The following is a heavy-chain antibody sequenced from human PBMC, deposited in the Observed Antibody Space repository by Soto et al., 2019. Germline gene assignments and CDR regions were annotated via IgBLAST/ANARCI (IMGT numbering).Heavy chain of an antibody. V-gene: IGHV3-11*05. Sequence: QVQLVESGGGLVKPGGSLRLSCAASGFTFSDYYMSWIRQAPGKGLEWVSYISSSSSYTNYADSVKGRFTISRDNAKNSLYLQMNSLRAEATTVYYCERDHHRYSSYDYVDYWGQGTLVTVSS. CDR1: GFTFSDYY. CDR2: ISSSSSYT. J-gene: IGHJ4*02. D-gene: IGHD5-12*01. CDR3: ERDHHRYSSYDYVDY.